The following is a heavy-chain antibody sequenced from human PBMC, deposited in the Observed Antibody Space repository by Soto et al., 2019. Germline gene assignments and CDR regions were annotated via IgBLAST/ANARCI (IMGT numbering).Heavy chain of an antibody. V-gene: IGHV1-69*12. Sequence: QVQLVQSGAEVRQPASSVKVSCKTSGGTFSSYALSWVRQAPGQGLEWMGGIVPIVDTSTYAQKFQGRVTINADESTSTVYMELSSLKSDDTAVYYCMRVVAIPGSPDNWGQGTLVTVSS. CDR1: GGTFSSYA. D-gene: IGHD2-15*01. J-gene: IGHJ4*02. CDR2: IVPIVDTS. CDR3: MRVVAIPGSPDN.